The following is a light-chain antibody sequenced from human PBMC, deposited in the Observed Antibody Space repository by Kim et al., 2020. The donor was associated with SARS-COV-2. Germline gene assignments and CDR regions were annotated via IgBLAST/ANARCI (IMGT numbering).Light chain of an antibody. V-gene: IGKV2-28*01. CDR1: QSLLHSNGYNY. CDR2: LGS. Sequence: DIVMTQSPLSLPVTPGEPASISCMSSQSLLHSNGYNYLDWYLQKPGQSPQLLIYLGSNRASGVPDRFSGSGSGTDFTLKISRVEAEDVGVYYCMQALQTPLFGGGTKVDIK. J-gene: IGKJ4*01. CDR3: MQALQTPL.